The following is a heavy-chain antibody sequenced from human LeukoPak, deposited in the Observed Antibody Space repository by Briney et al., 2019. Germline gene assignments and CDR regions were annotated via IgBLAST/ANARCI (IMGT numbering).Heavy chain of an antibody. Sequence: SETLSLTCTVSGGSIGSYYWSWIRQPPGKGLEWIGYIYYSGSTNYNPSPKSRVTISVDTSKNQFSLKLSSVTAADTAVYYCARSRLNYDFWSDSLYYYYGMDVWGQGTTVTVSS. CDR3: ARSRLNYDFWSDSLYYYYGMDV. J-gene: IGHJ6*02. V-gene: IGHV4-59*01. CDR1: GGSIGSYY. D-gene: IGHD3-3*01. CDR2: IYYSGST.